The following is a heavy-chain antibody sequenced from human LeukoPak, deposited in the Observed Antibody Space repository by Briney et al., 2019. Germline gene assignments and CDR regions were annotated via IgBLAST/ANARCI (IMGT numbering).Heavy chain of an antibody. D-gene: IGHD3-16*02. CDR2: ISYDGSNK. V-gene: IGHV3-30*18. Sequence: GMSLRLSCAASGFTFSNYGIHWVRQAPGKGLEWVTIISYDGSNKYYADSVKGRFTISRDNSKNTLYLQMNSLIPEDTAVYYCAKDGREGELSPTTSPFDFWGQGTLVTVSS. CDR1: GFTFSNYG. J-gene: IGHJ4*02. CDR3: AKDGREGELSPTTSPFDF.